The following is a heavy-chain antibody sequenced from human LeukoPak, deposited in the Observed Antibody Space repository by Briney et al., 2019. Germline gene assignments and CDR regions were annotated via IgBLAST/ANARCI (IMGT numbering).Heavy chain of an antibody. CDR1: GYTFINFG. CDR2: INPTGGST. CDR3: ARLGGDSSGYYAYYYYMDV. D-gene: IGHD3-22*01. Sequence: SVKVSCKASGYTFINFGISWVRQAPGQGLGWVGLINPTGGSTGYAQKFQGRVTITADKSTSTAYMELSSLRSEDTAVYYCARLGGDSSGYYAYYYYMDVWGKGTTVTVSS. V-gene: IGHV1-69*10. J-gene: IGHJ6*03.